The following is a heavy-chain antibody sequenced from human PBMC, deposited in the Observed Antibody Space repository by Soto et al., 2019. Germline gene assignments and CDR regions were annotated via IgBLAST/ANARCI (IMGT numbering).Heavy chain of an antibody. Sequence: RASVKVSCKASGGTFSSYAISWVRQAPGQGLEWMGGIIPIFGTANYAQKFQGRVTITADESTSTAYMELSSLRSEDTAVYYCARDSGDRRPQFAYWGQGTLVTVSS. D-gene: IGHD2-15*01. V-gene: IGHV1-69*13. CDR3: ARDSGDRRPQFAY. J-gene: IGHJ4*02. CDR2: IIPIFGTA. CDR1: GGTFSSYA.